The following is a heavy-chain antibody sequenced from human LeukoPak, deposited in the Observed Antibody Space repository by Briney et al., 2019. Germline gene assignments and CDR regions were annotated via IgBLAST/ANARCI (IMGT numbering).Heavy chain of an antibody. Sequence: GSLRLPCAASGFTFDDYTMHWVRQAPGKGLEWVSFVTWDGGSTYYADSVKGRFTISRDNNKNSLYLQMNSLRTEDTALYYCAKPRNDYEKALDIWGQGTMVNVSS. D-gene: IGHD1-1*01. V-gene: IGHV3-43*01. CDR2: VTWDGGST. CDR3: AKPRNDYEKALDI. CDR1: GFTFDDYT. J-gene: IGHJ3*02.